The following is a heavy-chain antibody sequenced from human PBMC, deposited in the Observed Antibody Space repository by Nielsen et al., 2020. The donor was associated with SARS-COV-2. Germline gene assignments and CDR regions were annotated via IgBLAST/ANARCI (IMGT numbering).Heavy chain of an antibody. CDR3: ARHHYGDYVWSDY. Sequence: GGSLRLSCAASGFTFSDYYMSWIRQAPGKGLEWVSNISTSSSYTNYADSVKGRFTISRDNAKNSLYLQMNSLRAEDTAVYYCARHHYGDYVWSDYWGQGTLVTVSS. V-gene: IGHV3-11*03. D-gene: IGHD4-17*01. CDR1: GFTFSDYY. CDR2: ISTSSSYT. J-gene: IGHJ4*02.